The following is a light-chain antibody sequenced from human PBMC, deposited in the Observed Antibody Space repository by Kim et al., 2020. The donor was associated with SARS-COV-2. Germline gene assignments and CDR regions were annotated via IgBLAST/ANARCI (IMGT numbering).Light chain of an antibody. CDR2: FTS. V-gene: IGKV6-21*02. CDR1: QSIGSD. Sequence: VTPKETVSITCRASQSIGSDLHWYQQKPDQSPRLLIRFTSQSISGVPLRFSGSGSGTDFTLSINGLEAEDAATYYCHQSSSLPWTFGQGTKVDIK. CDR3: HQSSSLPWT. J-gene: IGKJ1*01.